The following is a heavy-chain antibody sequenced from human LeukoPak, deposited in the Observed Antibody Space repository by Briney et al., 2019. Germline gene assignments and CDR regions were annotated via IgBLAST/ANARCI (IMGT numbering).Heavy chain of an antibody. CDR3: ATQGRSAISGI. CDR2: INWNGGGT. D-gene: IGHD3-3*01. V-gene: IGHV3-20*04. CDR1: GFTFDDHD. J-gene: IGHJ3*02. Sequence: GGSLRLSCVASGFTFDDHDMSWVRQAPGKGLEWVSNINWNGGGTGYADSVKGRFTTSRDNAKNSLYLQMNSLRAEDTAVYYCATQGRSAISGIWGQGTMVTVSS.